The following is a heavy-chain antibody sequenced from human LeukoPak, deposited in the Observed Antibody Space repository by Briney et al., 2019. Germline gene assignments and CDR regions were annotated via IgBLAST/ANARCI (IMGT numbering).Heavy chain of an antibody. V-gene: IGHV1-46*01. CDR2: IYPRDGST. CDR1: GYTFTSNY. Sequence: EASVKVSCKASGYTFTSNYIHWVRQAPGQGLEWMGMIYPRDGSTSYAQKFQGRVTVTRDTSTSTVHMELSGRRSEDTAVYYCARDRVVMDVWGQGTTVTVSS. D-gene: IGHD3-3*01. CDR3: ARDRVVMDV. J-gene: IGHJ6*02.